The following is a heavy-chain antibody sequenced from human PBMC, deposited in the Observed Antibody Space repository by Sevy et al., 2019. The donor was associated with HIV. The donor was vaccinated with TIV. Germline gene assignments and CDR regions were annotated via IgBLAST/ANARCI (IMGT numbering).Heavy chain of an antibody. CDR3: VTDLGWQQFRTAADSTAPYEIDV. CDR2: LSGIGGTT. CDR1: GFSFSNYA. Sequence: GGCLRLSCAASGFSFSNYAMSWVRQAPGKGLEWVSALSGIGGTTYYADSVKDRFTISIDNSKNTLYLQMDSLRAEDTAVYHCVTDLGWQQFRTAADSTAPYEIDVWGQGTTVTVSS. D-gene: IGHD6-13*01. V-gene: IGHV3-23*01. J-gene: IGHJ6*02.